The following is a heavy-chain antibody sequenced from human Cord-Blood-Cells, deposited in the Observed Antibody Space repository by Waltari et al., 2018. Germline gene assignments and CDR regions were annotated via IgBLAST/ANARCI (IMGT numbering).Heavy chain of an antibody. J-gene: IGHJ3*02. CDR3: AIAALGSHDAFDI. CDR1: GYSIRSGYY. V-gene: IGHV4-38-2*02. D-gene: IGHD7-27*01. Sequence: QVQLQESGPGLVKPSETLSLTCTVSGYSIRSGYYWGWIRQPPGKGLEWIGSIYHSGSTYYNPSLKSRVTISVDTSKNQFSLKLSSVTAADTAVYYCAIAALGSHDAFDIWGQGTMVTVSS. CDR2: IYHSGST.